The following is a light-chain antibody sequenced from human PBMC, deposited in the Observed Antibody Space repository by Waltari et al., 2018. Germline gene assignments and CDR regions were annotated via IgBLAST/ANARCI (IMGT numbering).Light chain of an antibody. CDR1: QSVNRY. J-gene: IGKJ3*01. CDR3: QQRSNWPVT. CDR2: DAS. V-gene: IGKV3-11*01. Sequence: EIVLTQSPATLSLSPGQRATLSCRASQSVNRYLAWYQQKPGQAPRLLIYDASNRATGIPARFSGSGSVTDFTLTISSLESEDFTVYYCQQRSNWPVTFGPGTRVDIK.